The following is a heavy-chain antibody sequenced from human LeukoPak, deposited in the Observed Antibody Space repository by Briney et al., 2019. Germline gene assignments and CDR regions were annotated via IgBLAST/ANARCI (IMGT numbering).Heavy chain of an antibody. J-gene: IGHJ6*02. CDR3: AREVVVAEYYYYGMDV. D-gene: IGHD2-15*01. CDR2: ISYDGSNK. CDR1: GFTFSSYA. Sequence: GSLRLSCAASGFTFSSYAMHWVRQAPGKGLEWVTFISYDGSNKLYADSVTGRFTISRDNSKNTLYLQMNSLRAEDTAVYYCAREVVVAEYYYYGMDVWGQGTTVTVSS. V-gene: IGHV3-30-3*01.